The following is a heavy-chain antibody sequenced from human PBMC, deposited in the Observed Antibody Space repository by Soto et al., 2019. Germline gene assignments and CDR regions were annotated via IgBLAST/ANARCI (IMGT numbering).Heavy chain of an antibody. CDR1: GYTFTSHT. CDR3: ATEPEYGVPGDF. J-gene: IGHJ4*02. CDR2: IIVSHGRP. Sequence: QVQLVQSGAEVKEPGASVKVSCKASGYTFTSHTIHWARQARGQGLEWMGWIIVSHGRPRIAPHFQGRVTLTTDTSATTAYMELNSLTSEDTAVYFCATEPEYGVPGDFWCQGTLVVVSS. V-gene: IGHV1-3*01. D-gene: IGHD3-3*01.